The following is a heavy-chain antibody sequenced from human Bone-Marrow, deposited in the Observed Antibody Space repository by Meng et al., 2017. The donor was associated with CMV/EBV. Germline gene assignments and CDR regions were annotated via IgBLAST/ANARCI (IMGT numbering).Heavy chain of an antibody. CDR3: ARGLRAAAAHDAFDI. V-gene: IGHV3-13*01. CDR2: IGAAGDT. Sequence: GGSLRLSCAASGFTFSNYDMHWVRQATGKGLEWVSTIGAAGDTYYPGSVKGRFTVSRENAKNSLYLQMNSLRAGDTAVYYCARGLRAAAAHDAFDIWGQWTMVTVSS. D-gene: IGHD6-13*01. J-gene: IGHJ3*02. CDR1: GFTFSNYD.